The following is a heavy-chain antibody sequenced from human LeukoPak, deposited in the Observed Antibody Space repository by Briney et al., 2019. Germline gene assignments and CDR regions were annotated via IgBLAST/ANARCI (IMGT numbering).Heavy chain of an antibody. CDR1: GLAFSDYW. Sequence: GGSLRLSCAASGLAFSDYWMSWVRQAPGKGLEWVANIKPDGGHQNYVDSVKGRFTISRDNAKNSLYLQLNSLRAEDTAVYYCACDFRYLGHDFWGQGTLVTVSS. V-gene: IGHV3-7*03. J-gene: IGHJ4*02. CDR2: IKPDGGHQ. D-gene: IGHD2-21*02. CDR3: ACDFRYLGHDF.